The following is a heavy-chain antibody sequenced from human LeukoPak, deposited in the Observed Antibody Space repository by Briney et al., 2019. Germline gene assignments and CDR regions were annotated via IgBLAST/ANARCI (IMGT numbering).Heavy chain of an antibody. V-gene: IGHV3-15*01. D-gene: IGHD2-2*01. Sequence: PGGSLRLSCAASGFTFSNAWMSWVRQAPGKGLEWVGRIKSKTDGGTTDYAAPVKGRFTISRDDSKNTLYLQMNSLKTEDTAVYYCTTDRVDIVVVPAAMGAFDIWGQGTMVTVSS. J-gene: IGHJ3*02. CDR1: GFTFSNAW. CDR3: TTDRVDIVVVPAAMGAFDI. CDR2: IKSKTDGGTT.